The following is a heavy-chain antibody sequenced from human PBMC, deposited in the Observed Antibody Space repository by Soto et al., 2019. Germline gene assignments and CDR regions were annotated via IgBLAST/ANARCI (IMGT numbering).Heavy chain of an antibody. D-gene: IGHD3-9*01. CDR3: ARDKILGTGYYFSVAFDI. CDR1: GGTFSSYA. CDR2: IIPIFGTA. Sequence: ASVKVSCKASGGTFSSYAISWVRQAPGQGLEWMGGIIPIFGTANYAQKFQGRVTITADESTSTAYMELSSLRSEDTAVYYCARDKILGTGYYFSVAFDIWGQGTMVTVSS. J-gene: IGHJ3*02. V-gene: IGHV1-69*13.